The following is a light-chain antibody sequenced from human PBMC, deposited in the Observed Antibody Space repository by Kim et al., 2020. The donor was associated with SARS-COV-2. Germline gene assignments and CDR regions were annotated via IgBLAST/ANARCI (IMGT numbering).Light chain of an antibody. CDR3: NFRNNTADRPGL. J-gene: IGLJ2*01. CDR2: NKN. V-gene: IGLV3-19*01. Sequence: FGQKFRITCQVDSLRKYSGAWYQQRPVQAPVLLIYNKNTRPSGISDRFSASTSGNTASLTITWAQAEDETDYYCNFRNNTADRPGLFGGGTQLTVL. CDR1: SLRKYS.